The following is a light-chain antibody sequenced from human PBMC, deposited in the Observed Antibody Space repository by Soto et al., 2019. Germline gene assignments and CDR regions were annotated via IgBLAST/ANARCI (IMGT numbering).Light chain of an antibody. CDR2: GAS. CDR3: QQYNNYPYT. CDR1: QSISSN. J-gene: IGKJ2*01. V-gene: IGKV1-5*01. Sequence: EIEMTQSPATLSVSLGDRVTLSCRASQSISSNLAWYQQKPGKAPKLLIYGASSLDSGIPARFSGSGSGTEFTLTISSLQPDDFAAYYCQQYNNYPYTFGRGTKVEIK.